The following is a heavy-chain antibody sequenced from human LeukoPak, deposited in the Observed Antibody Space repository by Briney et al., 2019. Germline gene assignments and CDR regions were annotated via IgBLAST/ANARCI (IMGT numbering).Heavy chain of an antibody. CDR2: IIPIFDTT. Sequence: ASVTLSLKASGRTFSIYAISWVRRAPGQGLEWMGGIIPIFDTTNYAQKFQGRVTITADESTSTACMELSSLRSEDTAVYYCAVCPRGGSSLYYYYYQYMDVWGKGARVSVSS. V-gene: IGHV1-69*01. J-gene: IGHJ6*03. D-gene: IGHD1-26*01. CDR1: GRTFSIYA. CDR3: AVCPRGGSSLYYYYYQYMDV.